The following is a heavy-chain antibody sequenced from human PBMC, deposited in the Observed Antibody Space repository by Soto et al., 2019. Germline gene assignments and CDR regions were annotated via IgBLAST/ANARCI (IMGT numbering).Heavy chain of an antibody. Sequence: PGASLKISCKGSGYTFTNYWIGWVRQMPGKGLEWMGIIFPGDSETRYSPSFQGQVTMSADKSISTAYLQWSSLKASDSAIYYCARKYYYGAGTLDYWGQGTLVTVSS. D-gene: IGHD3-10*01. CDR1: GYTFTNYW. V-gene: IGHV5-51*01. CDR2: IFPGDSET. J-gene: IGHJ4*02. CDR3: ARKYYYGAGTLDY.